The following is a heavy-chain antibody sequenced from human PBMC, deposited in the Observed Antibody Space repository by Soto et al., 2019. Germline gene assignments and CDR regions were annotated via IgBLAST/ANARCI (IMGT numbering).Heavy chain of an antibody. CDR2: VYYTGSA. V-gene: IGHV4-59*01. CDR3: ARGYSNSPGMDV. J-gene: IGHJ6*02. Sequence: SETLSRTWTVSGDSISTFYWSGLRQPPGKGLEWIGYVYYTGSADYNPSLKSRVTISVDTSRNQFSLTLRSVTTADTAVYYCARGYSNSPGMDVWGQGTTVTVSS. CDR1: GDSISTFY. D-gene: IGHD6-6*01.